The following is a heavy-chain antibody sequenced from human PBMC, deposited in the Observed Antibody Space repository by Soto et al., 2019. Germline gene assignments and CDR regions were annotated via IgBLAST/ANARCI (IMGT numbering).Heavy chain of an antibody. CDR3: ARDRGVSDGGMLGRYFDY. Sequence: QVQLVQSGAEVKKPGASVKVSCKASGYTFTSYYMHWVRQAPGQGLEWMGIINPSGGSTSYAQKFQGRVTMTRDTSTSTGYMELSSLRSEDTAVYYCARDRGVSDGGMLGRYFDYWGQGTLVTVSS. V-gene: IGHV1-46*01. CDR2: INPSGGST. CDR1: GYTFTSYY. J-gene: IGHJ4*02. D-gene: IGHD3-10*02.